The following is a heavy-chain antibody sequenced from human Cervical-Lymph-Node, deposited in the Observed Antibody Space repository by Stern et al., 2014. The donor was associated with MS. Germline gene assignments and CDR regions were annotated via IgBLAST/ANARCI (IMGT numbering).Heavy chain of an antibody. D-gene: IGHD3-16*02. CDR1: GYTFTSNG. Sequence: QVQLLQSGAEVKKPGASVKVSCKASGYTFTSNGISWVRQAPGQGLEWMGWISVHSGKTNYAQSLQGRFTMTTDTSTRTAYMELRSLRSDDTAMYYCARDRDHRLDVWGQGTMVTVSS. CDR2: ISVHSGKT. CDR3: ARDRDHRLDV. J-gene: IGHJ3*01. V-gene: IGHV1-18*01.